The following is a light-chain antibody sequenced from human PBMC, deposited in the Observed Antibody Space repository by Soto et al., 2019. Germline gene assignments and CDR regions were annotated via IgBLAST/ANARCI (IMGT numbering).Light chain of an antibody. Sequence: QAVVTQETSFSVSPGGTVTLTCGLNSCSVSTDYYPSWYQQTPGQAPRTLIYSTNTRSPGVPDRFFGSILGNKAALTITGAQTEDESDYYCVLYMGSGISVFGGGTKLTVL. CDR1: SCSVSTDYY. V-gene: IGLV8-61*01. CDR2: STN. CDR3: VLYMGSGISV. J-gene: IGLJ3*02.